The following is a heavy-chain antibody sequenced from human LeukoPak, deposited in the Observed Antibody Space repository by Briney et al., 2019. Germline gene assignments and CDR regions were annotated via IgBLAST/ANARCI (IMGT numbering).Heavy chain of an antibody. CDR3: ARLYYDFWSGYSPYFDY. Sequence: ASVKVSCKASGYTFTSYAMNWVRQAPGQGLEWMGWINTNTGNPTYAQGFTGRFVFSLDTSVSTAYLQISSLKAEDTAVYYCARLYYDFWSGYSPYFDYWGQGTLVTVSS. D-gene: IGHD3-3*01. CDR2: INTNTGNP. V-gene: IGHV7-4-1*02. CDR1: GYTFTSYA. J-gene: IGHJ4*02.